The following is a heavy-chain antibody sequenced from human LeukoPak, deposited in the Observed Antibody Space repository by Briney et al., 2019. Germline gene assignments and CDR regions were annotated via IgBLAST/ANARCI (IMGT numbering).Heavy chain of an antibody. CDR2: INSDGSSA. Sequence: GGSLRLSCAASGFTFSSYWMHWVRQAPGKGLVWVSRINSDGSSASYADSVKGRFTISRDSAKNTLYLQMNSLRAEDTAVYYCAGSTLFYEDWYFDLWGRGTLVTVSS. V-gene: IGHV3-74*01. CDR3: AGSTLFYEDWYFDL. CDR1: GFTFSSYW. D-gene: IGHD3-10*01. J-gene: IGHJ2*01.